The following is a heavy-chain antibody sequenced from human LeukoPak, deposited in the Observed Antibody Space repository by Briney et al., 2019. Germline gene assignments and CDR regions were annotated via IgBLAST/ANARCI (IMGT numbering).Heavy chain of an antibody. CDR2: IYYSGST. CDR3: ASFLDGDAFDI. Sequence: PSETLSLTCTVSGGSLSSSSYYWRWLRQPPGKGLEWIGSIYYSGSTYYNPSLKSRVTISVDTSKNQFSLKLSSVTAADTAVYYCASFLDGDAFDIWGQGTMVTVSS. D-gene: IGHD3/OR15-3a*01. V-gene: IGHV4-39*07. CDR1: GGSLSSSSYY. J-gene: IGHJ3*02.